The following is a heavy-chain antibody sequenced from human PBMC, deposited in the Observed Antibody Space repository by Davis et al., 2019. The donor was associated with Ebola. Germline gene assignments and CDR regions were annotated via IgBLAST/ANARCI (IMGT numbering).Heavy chain of an antibody. J-gene: IGHJ4*02. CDR1: GFTFNSYV. V-gene: IGHV3-23*01. CDR2: ITIRSDST. CDR3: ARHLGELSYPFDY. Sequence: GESLKISCAASGFTFNSYVMSWVRQAPGRGLEWVSAITIRSDSTYYTDSVKGRFTISRDNAKNSLYLQMNSLRAEDTAVYYCARHLGELSYPFDYWGQGTLVTVSS. D-gene: IGHD3-16*02.